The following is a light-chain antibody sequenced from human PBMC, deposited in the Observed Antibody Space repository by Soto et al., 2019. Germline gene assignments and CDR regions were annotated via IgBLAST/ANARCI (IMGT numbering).Light chain of an antibody. Sequence: VLTQSPGTLSLSPGERATLYCRASQSVSSSYLAWYQQKPGQAPRLLIYGASSRATGIPDRFSGSGSGTDFTLTISSLEPEDFAVYYCQQRSNWPRTFGQGTKVDIK. J-gene: IGKJ1*01. CDR2: GAS. CDR3: QQRSNWPRT. V-gene: IGKV3D-20*02. CDR1: QSVSSSY.